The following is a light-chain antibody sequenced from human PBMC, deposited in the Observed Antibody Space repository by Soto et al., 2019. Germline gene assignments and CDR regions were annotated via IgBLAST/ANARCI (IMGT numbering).Light chain of an antibody. CDR2: EDT. Sequence: QSALTQPASVSGSPGQSITISCTGTSSVVGANKLVSWYQQFPGKVPRLLIFEDTRRPTGISNRFSGSKSGDTASLTISRLRAEDEADYYCCSYAGSSTFVFGGGTQLTVL. CDR1: SSVVGANKL. CDR3: CSYAGSSTFV. V-gene: IGLV2-23*01. J-gene: IGLJ2*01.